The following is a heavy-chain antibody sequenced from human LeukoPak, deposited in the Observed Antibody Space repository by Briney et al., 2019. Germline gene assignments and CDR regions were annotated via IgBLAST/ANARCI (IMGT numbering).Heavy chain of an antibody. CDR3: VRGSGSYDADY. V-gene: IGHV1-46*01. D-gene: IGHD1-26*01. CDR1: GYTFTSYY. Sequence: ASVKVSCKASGYTFTSYYMHWVRQAPGQGLEWMGMINPSGGSTSYAQKFQGRVTLTRDTSTSTVYTELSSTGSGDTAACYCVRGSGSYDADYWGKGTLVTVSS. CDR2: INPSGGST. J-gene: IGHJ4*02.